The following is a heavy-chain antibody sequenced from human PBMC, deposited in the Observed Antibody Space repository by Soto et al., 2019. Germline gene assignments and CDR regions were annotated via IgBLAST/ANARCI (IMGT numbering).Heavy chain of an antibody. V-gene: IGHV3-74*01. Sequence: GGSLRLSFEASGFTFNTYWMYWVRQVPGEGLVWVSHISPDGTTPSYADSVKGRFTLSRDNAKNTLYLQMNNLRAEDTAVYYCARDGAGSGNDFDYWGQGTLVTV. CDR1: GFTFNTYW. D-gene: IGHD3-10*01. CDR2: ISPDGTTP. J-gene: IGHJ4*02. CDR3: ARDGAGSGNDFDY.